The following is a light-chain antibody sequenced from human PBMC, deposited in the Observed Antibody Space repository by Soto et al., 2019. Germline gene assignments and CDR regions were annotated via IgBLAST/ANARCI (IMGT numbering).Light chain of an antibody. Sequence: QSELTQPPSASGIPGQRVTISCSGRSSNIGSNYVYWYQQLPGTAPKLLIYRNNQRPSGVPDRFSGSKSGTSASLAISGLRSEDEADYYCAAWDDSLSVVVFGGGTKLTVL. V-gene: IGLV1-47*01. CDR2: RNN. J-gene: IGLJ2*01. CDR1: SSNIGSNY. CDR3: AAWDDSLSVVV.